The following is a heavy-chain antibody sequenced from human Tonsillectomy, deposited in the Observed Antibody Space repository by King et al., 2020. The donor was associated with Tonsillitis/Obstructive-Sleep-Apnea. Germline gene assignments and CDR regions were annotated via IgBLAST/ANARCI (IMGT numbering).Heavy chain of an antibody. V-gene: IGHV4-34*01. Sequence: VQLQQWGAGLLKPSETLSLTCAVQGDSFSGYYWTWIRQSPGKGLEWIGEISHSGSTNHSPSLKSRVTISVDTSKRQFSLKLSSVKDADRGVYYCARGTPETAYDIWGQGTMVAVSS. D-gene: IGHD1-14*01. CDR3: ARGTPETAYDI. CDR1: GDSFSGYY. J-gene: IGHJ3*02. CDR2: ISHSGST.